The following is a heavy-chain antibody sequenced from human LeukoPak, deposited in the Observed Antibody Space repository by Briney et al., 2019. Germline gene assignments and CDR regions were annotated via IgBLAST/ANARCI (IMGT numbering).Heavy chain of an antibody. CDR3: AKDDAWGRFYH. Sequence: GGSLRLSCAASGFTFSSHGMNWVRQAPGKGLEWVSGSSSIGGRTYYADSVKGRFTVTRDNSRNTLYLQMNSLRAEDTGVYYCAKDDAWGRFYHWGQGTLVTVSS. CDR1: GFTFSSHG. CDR2: SSSIGGRT. D-gene: IGHD3-16*01. J-gene: IGHJ1*01. V-gene: IGHV3-23*01.